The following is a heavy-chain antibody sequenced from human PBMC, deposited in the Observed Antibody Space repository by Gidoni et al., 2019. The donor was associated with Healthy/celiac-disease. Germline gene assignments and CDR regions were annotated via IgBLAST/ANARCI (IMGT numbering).Heavy chain of an antibody. CDR1: GFTFSSYG. CDR3: AKDLGDYMDYYYYGMDV. CDR2: ISYDGSNK. V-gene: IGHV3-30*18. Sequence: QVQLVESGGGVVQPGRSLRLSCAASGFTFSSYGMHWVRQAPGKGLEWVAVISYDGSNKYYADSVKGRFTISRDNSKNTLYLQMNSLRAEDTAVYYCAKDLGDYMDYYYYGMDVWGQGTTVTVSS. J-gene: IGHJ6*02. D-gene: IGHD4-17*01.